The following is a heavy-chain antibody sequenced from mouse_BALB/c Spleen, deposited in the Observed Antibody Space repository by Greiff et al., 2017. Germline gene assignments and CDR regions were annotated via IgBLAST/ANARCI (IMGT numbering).Heavy chain of an antibody. CDR3: AIYYDYDYAMDY. J-gene: IGHJ4*01. Sequence: VQLQQPGAELVKPGASVKLSCKASGYTFTSYWMHWVKQRPGQGLEWIGEINPSNGRTNYNEKFKSKATLTVDKSSSTAYMQLSSLTSEDSAVYYCAIYYDYDYAMDYWGQGTSVTVSS. CDR2: INPSNGRT. V-gene: IGHV1S81*02. D-gene: IGHD2-4*01. CDR1: GYTFTSYW.